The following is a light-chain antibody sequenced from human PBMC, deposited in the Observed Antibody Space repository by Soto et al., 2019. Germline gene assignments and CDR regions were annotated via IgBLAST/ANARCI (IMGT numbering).Light chain of an antibody. CDR3: QQYNYWPPWT. CDR1: QSVSSN. J-gene: IGKJ1*01. V-gene: IGKV3-15*01. CDR2: GAS. Sequence: EIVMTQSPATLSVSPGERATLSCRASQSVSSNLAWYQQKPGQAPRLLIYGASTRATGIPARFSGSGSGTEFTLTISSLQSEDAAVYCCQQYNYWPPWTFGQGTKLEIK.